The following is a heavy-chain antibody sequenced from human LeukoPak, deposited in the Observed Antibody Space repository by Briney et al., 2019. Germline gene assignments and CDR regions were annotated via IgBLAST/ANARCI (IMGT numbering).Heavy chain of an antibody. CDR2: IDGGGTT. J-gene: IGHJ4*02. CDR1: GFTVSSDV. V-gene: IGHV3-66*01. CDR3: ANRGY. Sequence: GGSLRLSCAASGFTVSSDVMIWVRQAPGKGLEWVSKIDGGGTTNYADSVKGRFTVSRDNSKNTVYLQMNSLRVEDTAMYSCANRGYWGQGTLVTVSS.